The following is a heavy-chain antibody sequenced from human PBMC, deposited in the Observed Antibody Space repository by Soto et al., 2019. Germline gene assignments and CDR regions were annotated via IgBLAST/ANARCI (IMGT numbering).Heavy chain of an antibody. Sequence: QVQLVQSGAEVKKPGASVKVSCKASGYTFTGYYMHWVRQAPGQGLEWMGWINPNSGGTNYAQKFQGRVTMTRDTSIRTAYMELSRLRSDDTAVYYCARDAGYSSGWGNYYYYGMDVWGQGTTVTVSS. CDR2: INPNSGGT. CDR1: GYTFTGYY. D-gene: IGHD6-19*01. CDR3: ARDAGYSSGWGNYYYYGMDV. V-gene: IGHV1-2*02. J-gene: IGHJ6*02.